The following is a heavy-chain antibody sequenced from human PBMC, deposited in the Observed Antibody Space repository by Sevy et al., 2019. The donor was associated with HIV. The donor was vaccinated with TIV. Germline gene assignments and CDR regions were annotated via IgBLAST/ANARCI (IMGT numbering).Heavy chain of an antibody. Sequence: GESLKISCKGSGYSFTSYWIGWVRQMPGKGLEWMGIIYPGDSDTRYSPPFQGQVTISADKSISTAYLQWSSLKASDTAMYYCARYSSSWTNQEYFQHWGQGTLVTVSS. CDR2: IYPGDSDT. CDR3: ARYSSSWTNQEYFQH. V-gene: IGHV5-51*01. J-gene: IGHJ1*01. CDR1: GYSFTSYW. D-gene: IGHD6-13*01.